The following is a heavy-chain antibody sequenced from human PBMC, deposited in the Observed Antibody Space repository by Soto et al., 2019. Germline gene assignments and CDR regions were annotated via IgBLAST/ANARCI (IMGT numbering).Heavy chain of an antibody. CDR3: ARSPGYYYWFDS. Sequence: ASVKVSCKASGYTFTSYDINWVRQATGQGLEWMGWMNPNSGNTGYAQKFQGRVTMTRNTSISTAYMELSSLRSEDTAVYYCARSPGYYYWFDSWGQGTLVTVSS. CDR2: MNPNSGNT. J-gene: IGHJ5*01. D-gene: IGHD3-22*01. CDR1: GYTFTSYD. V-gene: IGHV1-8*01.